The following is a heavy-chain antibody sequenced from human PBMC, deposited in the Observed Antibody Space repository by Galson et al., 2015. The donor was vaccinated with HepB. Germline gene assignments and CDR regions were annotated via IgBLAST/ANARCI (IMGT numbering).Heavy chain of an antibody. J-gene: IGHJ4*02. Sequence: SLRLSCAASGFTFSSYAMHWVRQAPGKGLEWVAVISYDGSNKYYADSVKGRFTISRDNSKNTLYLQMNSLRAEDTAVYYCASDLWPIAVAGTRGAPGYWGKGTLVTVSS. D-gene: IGHD6-19*01. CDR2: ISYDGSNK. CDR1: GFTFSSYA. CDR3: ASDLWPIAVAGTRGAPGY. V-gene: IGHV3-30*04.